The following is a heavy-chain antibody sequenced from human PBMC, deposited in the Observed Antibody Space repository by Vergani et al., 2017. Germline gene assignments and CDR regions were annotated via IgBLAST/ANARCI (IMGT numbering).Heavy chain of an antibody. J-gene: IGHJ3*02. D-gene: IGHD2-8*02. CDR3: ARDFFPGLGVPGAFDI. CDR1: GFTFSSYS. CDR2: ISSSSSYI. Sequence: EVQLVESGGGLVKPGGSLRLSCAASGFTFSSYSMNWVRQAPGKGLEWVSSISSSSSYIYYADSVKGRFTISRDNAKNSLYLQMNSLRAEDTAVYYCARDFFPGLGVPGAFDIWGQGTMVTVSS. V-gene: IGHV3-21*01.